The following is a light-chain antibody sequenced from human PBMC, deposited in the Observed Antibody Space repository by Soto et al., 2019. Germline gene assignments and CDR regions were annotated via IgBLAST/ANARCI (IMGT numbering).Light chain of an antibody. J-gene: IGLJ1*01. CDR1: TGAVTNGHY. CDR3: LLSYNGPYV. Sequence: QSVVTQXPSLTVSPGGTVTLTCGSSTGAVTNGHYPYWFQQKPGQAPRTLIYDTTNRHSWTPARFSGSLLGGKAALTLSGAQPEDEAEYYCLLSYNGPYVFGTGTKVTV. V-gene: IGLV7-46*01. CDR2: DTT.